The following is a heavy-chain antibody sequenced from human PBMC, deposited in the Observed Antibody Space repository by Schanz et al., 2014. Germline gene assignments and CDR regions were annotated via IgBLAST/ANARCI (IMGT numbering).Heavy chain of an antibody. CDR1: GGTFSTYT. CDR3: ASSGAGDSSSGDFDY. J-gene: IGHJ4*02. D-gene: IGHD6-13*01. CDR2: IIPILGIA. V-gene: IGHV1-69*02. Sequence: QVQLVPSGAEVKKPGSSVKVSCKASGGTFSTYTISWVRQAPGQGLEWMGRIIPILGIANYAQKFQGRVTITADKSTFAAYMDVSRLRSEDTAVYDCASSGAGDSSSGDFDYWGQGTLVTVSS.